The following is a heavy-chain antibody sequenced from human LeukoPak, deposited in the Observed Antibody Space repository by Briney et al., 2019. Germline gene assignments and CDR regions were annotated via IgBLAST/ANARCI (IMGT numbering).Heavy chain of an antibody. D-gene: IGHD1-26*01. CDR2: ISAYNGNT. CDR3: ARADTTSYYYYGMDV. V-gene: IGHV1-18*01. CDR1: GYTFTSYG. Sequence: ASVKVPCKASGYTFTSYGISWVRQAPGQGLEWMGWISAYNGNTNYAQKLQGRVTMTTDTSTSTAYMELRSLRSDDTAVYYCARADTTSYYYYGMDVWGQGTTVTVSS. J-gene: IGHJ6*02.